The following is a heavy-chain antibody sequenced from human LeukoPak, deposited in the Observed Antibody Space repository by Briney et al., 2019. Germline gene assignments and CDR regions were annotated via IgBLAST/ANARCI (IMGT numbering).Heavy chain of an antibody. V-gene: IGHV3-23*01. J-gene: IGHJ4*02. CDR1: GFTFSNAW. Sequence: PGGSLRLSCAASGFTFSNAWMSWVRQAPGKGLEWVSAITPSGGSTCYADSVKGRFTISRDNSKSTLYLQMNSLRAEDTALYYCAKERSSGWPESFFDSWGQGTLVTVSS. CDR3: AKERSSGWPESFFDS. CDR2: ITPSGGST. D-gene: IGHD6-19*01.